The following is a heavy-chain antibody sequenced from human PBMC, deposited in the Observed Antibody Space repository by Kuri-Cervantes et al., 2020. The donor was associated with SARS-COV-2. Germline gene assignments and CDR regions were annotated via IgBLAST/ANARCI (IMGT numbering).Heavy chain of an antibody. V-gene: IGHV3-53*01. J-gene: IGHJ5*02. CDR3: ARVTVTMIVGGYWFDL. D-gene: IGHD3-22*01. CDR2: IYTGGDT. CDR1: GITVNSNY. Sequence: GESLKISCAASGITVNSNYMSWVRQAPGKGLEWVSIIYTGGDTYYADSVKGRFTIARDLSKNTLYLQLNSLKNEDTAVYYCARVTVTMIVGGYWFDLWGQGTLVTVSS.